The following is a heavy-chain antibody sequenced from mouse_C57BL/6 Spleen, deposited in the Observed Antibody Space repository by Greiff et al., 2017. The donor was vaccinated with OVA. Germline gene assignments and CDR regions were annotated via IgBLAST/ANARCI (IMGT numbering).Heavy chain of an antibody. D-gene: IGHD1-1*01. Sequence: VQLQQPGAELVKPGASVKMSCKASGYTFTSYWITWVKQRPGQGLEWIGDIYPGSGSTNYNEKFKSKATLTVDTSSSTAYMQLSSLTSEDSAVYNWAGVYSSGSGGARDNGVKGPSVTVSS. CDR1: GYTFTSYW. J-gene: IGHJ4*01. CDR2: IYPGSGST. CDR3: AGVYSSGSGGARDN. V-gene: IGHV1-55*01.